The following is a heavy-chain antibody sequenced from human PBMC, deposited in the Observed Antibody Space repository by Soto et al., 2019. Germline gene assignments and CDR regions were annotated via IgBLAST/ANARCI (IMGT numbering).Heavy chain of an antibody. D-gene: IGHD5-18*01. Sequence: GESLKISCKGSGYSFTSYWISWVRQMPGKGLEWMGRIDPSDSYTNYSPSFQGHVTISADKSISTAYLQWSSLKASDTAMYYCERAGGYSYGHDAFDIWGQGTMVTVSS. J-gene: IGHJ3*02. V-gene: IGHV5-10-1*01. CDR3: ERAGGYSYGHDAFDI. CDR1: GYSFTSYW. CDR2: IDPSDSYT.